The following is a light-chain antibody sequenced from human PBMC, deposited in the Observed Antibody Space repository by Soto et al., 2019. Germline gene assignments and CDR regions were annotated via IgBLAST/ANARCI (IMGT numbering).Light chain of an antibody. Sequence: QSVLTQPPSVSGAPGERVTISCTGSSSDIGAGYRVRWYQQVPGTAPKLLIYDNTNRPSGVSVRFSGSKSGNTASLTISGLQAEDEADYYCTSFTSVTRYVFGTGTKLTVL. CDR2: DNT. CDR3: TSFTSVTRYV. J-gene: IGLJ1*01. CDR1: SSDIGAGYR. V-gene: IGLV1-40*01.